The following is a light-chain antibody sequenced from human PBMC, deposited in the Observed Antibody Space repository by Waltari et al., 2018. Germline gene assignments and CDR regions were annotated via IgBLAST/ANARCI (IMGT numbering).Light chain of an antibody. Sequence: EIVLTQSPGTLSLPPGERATLSCRASQSVSRTLAWYQQKPGQAHRLLIFGASNRATGIPDRFSGSGSGTDLSLIITRLEPEDSAMYYCQHYVRLPATFGQGTKVEIK. V-gene: IGKV3-20*01. CDR1: QSVSRT. CDR3: QHYVRLPAT. CDR2: GAS. J-gene: IGKJ1*01.